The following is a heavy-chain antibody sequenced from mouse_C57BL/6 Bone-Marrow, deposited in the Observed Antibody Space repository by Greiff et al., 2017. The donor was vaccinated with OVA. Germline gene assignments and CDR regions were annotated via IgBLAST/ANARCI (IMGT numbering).Heavy chain of an antibody. D-gene: IGHD1-1*01. CDR2: INPNNGGT. CDR1: GYTFTDYY. Sequence: VQLQQSGPELVKPGASVKISCKASGYTFTDYYMNWVKQSHGKSLEWIGDINPNNGGTSYNQKFTGKATLTVDKSSSTAYMELRSLTSEDSAVDYCARDYGSSGAMDYWGQGTSVTVSS. CDR3: ARDYGSSGAMDY. V-gene: IGHV1-26*01. J-gene: IGHJ4*01.